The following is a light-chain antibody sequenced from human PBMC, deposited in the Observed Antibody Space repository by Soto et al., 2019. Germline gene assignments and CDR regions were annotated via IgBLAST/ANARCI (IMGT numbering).Light chain of an antibody. CDR3: QQSYSTLRT. CDR1: QNIRSY. V-gene: IGKV1-39*01. CDR2: ATS. J-gene: IGKJ2*01. Sequence: DIEMTQSPSSLSASVGDRVTITCRTSQNIRSYLNWYQQRPGKAPKLLIYATSSLQSGVPSRFSSSGSGTDFALTVSSLQPEDFATYYCQQSYSTLRTFGQGTKVEIK.